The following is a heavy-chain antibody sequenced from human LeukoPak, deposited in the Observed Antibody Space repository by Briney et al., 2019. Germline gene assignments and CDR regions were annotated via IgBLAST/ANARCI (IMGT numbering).Heavy chain of an antibody. CDR2: INPNSGGT. CDR3: ARAAPVYGAAAAHDAFDI. D-gene: IGHD6-13*01. CDR1: GYTFTGYY. V-gene: IGHV1-2*02. Sequence: ASVKVSCKASGYTFTGYYMHWVRQAPGQGLEWMGWINPNSGGTNYAQKFQGRVTMTRDTSISTAYMELSRLRSDDTAVYYCARAAPVYGAAAAHDAFDIWGQGTMVTVSS. J-gene: IGHJ3*02.